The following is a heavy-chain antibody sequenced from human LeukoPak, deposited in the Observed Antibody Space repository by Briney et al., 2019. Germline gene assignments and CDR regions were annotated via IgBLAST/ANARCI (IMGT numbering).Heavy chain of an antibody. Sequence: GGSLRLSCAASGFTFSSYDMHWVRRATGRGLEWVAAIGTAGDTFYPGSVKGRFTISRENAKNSLYLQMNSLRAGDTAVYYCARDGPYGSGTYYYGMDVWGQGTTVTVSS. CDR1: GFTFSSYD. J-gene: IGHJ6*02. CDR2: IGTAGDT. D-gene: IGHD3-10*01. CDR3: ARDGPYGSGTYYYGMDV. V-gene: IGHV3-13*04.